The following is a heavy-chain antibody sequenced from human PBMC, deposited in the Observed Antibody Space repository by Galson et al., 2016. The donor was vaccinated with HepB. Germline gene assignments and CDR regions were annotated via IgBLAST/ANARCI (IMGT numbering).Heavy chain of an antibody. J-gene: IGHJ4*02. Sequence: SVKVSCKASGGTFSGHAISWVRQAPGQGLAWMGSIIAIFGTTTYAQKFQGRVTITADKSTGTAYMELSGLKSEDTAVYYCARDQRITVSGGYFDHWDQGVLVTVSS. CDR3: ARDQRITVSGGYFDH. V-gene: IGHV1-69*06. D-gene: IGHD3-3*01. CDR1: GGTFSGHA. CDR2: IIAIFGTT.